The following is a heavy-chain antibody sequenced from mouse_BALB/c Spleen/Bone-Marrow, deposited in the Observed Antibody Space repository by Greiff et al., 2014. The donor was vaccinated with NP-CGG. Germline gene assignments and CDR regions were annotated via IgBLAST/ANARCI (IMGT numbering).Heavy chain of an antibody. J-gene: IGHJ2*01. CDR2: ILPGSDNT. Sequence: QVQLQQPGAELMKPGASVKISCKATGYTFSSYWIEWVKQRPGHGLEWIGEILPGSDNTNYNEKFKGKATFTADASSNTAYMQRSSLTSDDASVYYCVRVGGVYWGQGTTLTVSS. CDR1: GYTFSSYW. V-gene: IGHV1-9*01. CDR3: VRVGGVY.